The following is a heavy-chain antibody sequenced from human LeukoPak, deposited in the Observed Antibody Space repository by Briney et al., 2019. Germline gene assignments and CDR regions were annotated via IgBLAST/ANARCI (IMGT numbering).Heavy chain of an antibody. CDR1: GYSFTGYY. CDR2: ISAYNGNT. J-gene: IGHJ4*02. CDR3: ARDLDGGLDY. V-gene: IGHV1-18*04. D-gene: IGHD4-23*01. Sequence: ASVKVSCKASGYSFTGYYIHWVRQAPGQGLEWMGWISAYNGNTNYAQKLQGRVTMTTDTSTSTAYMELRSLRSDDTAVYYCARDLDGGLDYWGQGTLVTVSS.